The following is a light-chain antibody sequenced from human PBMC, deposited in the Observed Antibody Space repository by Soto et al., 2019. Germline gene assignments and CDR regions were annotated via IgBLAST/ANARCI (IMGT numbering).Light chain of an antibody. V-gene: IGLV2-14*01. CDR3: RSYTGSSTYVV. CDR2: DVS. J-gene: IGLJ2*01. CDR1: SSDVGGYNY. Sequence: QSVLTQPASVSGSPGQSITISCTGTSSDVGGYNYVSWYQQHPGKAPKLMIYDVSNRPSGVSNRFSGSKSGNTASLTISGLQAADEADYYCRSYTGSSTYVVFGGGTKLTVL.